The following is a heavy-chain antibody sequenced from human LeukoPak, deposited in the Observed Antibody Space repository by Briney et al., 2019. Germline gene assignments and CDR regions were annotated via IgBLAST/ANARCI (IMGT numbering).Heavy chain of an antibody. V-gene: IGHV4-59*01. CDR1: GGSISSYY. J-gene: IGHJ4*02. CDR2: VYYSGSI. D-gene: IGHD3-10*01. CDR3: ARGGYYFDY. Sequence: SETLSLTCTVSGGSISSYYWSWIRQPPGKGLEWIGYVYYSGSINYSPSLNSRLTISVDTSKNQFSLKLSSVTADTAVYYCARGGYYFDYWGQGTLVTISS.